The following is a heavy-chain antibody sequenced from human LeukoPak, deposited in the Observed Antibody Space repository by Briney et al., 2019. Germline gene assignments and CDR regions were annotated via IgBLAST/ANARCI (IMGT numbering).Heavy chain of an antibody. CDR3: AREGTWSYYYGY. V-gene: IGHV3-66*01. D-gene: IGHD1-26*01. Sequence: GGSLRLSCEASGFTFSTSWMDWVRQAPGKGLEWVSVIYSGGSTYYADSVKGRFTISRDNSKNTLYLQMNSLRAEDTAVYYCAREGTWSYYYGYWGQGTLVTVSS. J-gene: IGHJ4*02. CDR2: IYSGGST. CDR1: GFTFSTSW.